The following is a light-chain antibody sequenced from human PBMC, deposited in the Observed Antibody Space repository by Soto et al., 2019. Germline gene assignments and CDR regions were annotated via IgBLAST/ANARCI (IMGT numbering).Light chain of an antibody. J-gene: IGKJ1*01. CDR1: QGISSY. CDR3: QQYNSYSHT. V-gene: IGKV1-8*01. CDR2: KAS. Sequence: AIRMTQSPSSFSASTGDRVPITCRASQGISSYLAWYQQKPGKAPKLLIYKASSLESGVPSRFSGSGSGTEFTLTISSLQPDDFATYYCQQYNSYSHTFGQGTKV.